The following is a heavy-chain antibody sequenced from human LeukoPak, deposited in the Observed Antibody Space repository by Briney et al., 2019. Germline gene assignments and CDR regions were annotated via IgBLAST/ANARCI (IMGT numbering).Heavy chain of an antibody. J-gene: IGHJ4*02. CDR1: EFTFSSHA. V-gene: IGHV3-23*01. Sequence: GGSLGLSCVASEFTFSSHAMNWVRQAPGKGLEWVSSISGGGESTYYADSVKGRFTVPRDNSKSTLYLQINGLRGEDTAVYYCAKGKYSSGGVPDYWGQGTLVTVSS. CDR3: AKGKYSSGGVPDY. CDR2: ISGGGEST. D-gene: IGHD6-19*01.